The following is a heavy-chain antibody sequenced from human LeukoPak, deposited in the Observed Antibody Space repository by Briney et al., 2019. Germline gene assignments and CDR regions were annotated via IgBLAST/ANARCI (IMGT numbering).Heavy chain of an antibody. CDR1: GGSFSGYY. J-gene: IGHJ4*02. Sequence: SETLSLTCAVYGGSFSGYYWSLIRQPPRKRLEWIGEINHSGSTNYNPSLKSRVTISVDTSKNQFSLKLSSVTAADTVVYYCASRDGDGYNDYWGQGTLVTVSS. D-gene: IGHD5-24*01. V-gene: IGHV4-34*01. CDR2: INHSGST. CDR3: ASRDGDGYNDY.